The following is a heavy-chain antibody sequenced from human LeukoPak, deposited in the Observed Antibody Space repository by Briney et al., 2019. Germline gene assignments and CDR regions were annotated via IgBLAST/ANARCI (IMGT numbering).Heavy chain of an antibody. CDR2: IYYSGST. CDR1: GGSISSSSYY. V-gene: IGHV4-39*02. J-gene: IGHJ4*02. CDR3: AREGSGSYYRAPFDY. D-gene: IGHD3-10*01. Sequence: SETLSLTCTVSGGSISSSSYYWGWIRQPPGKGLEWIGSIYYSGSTYYNPSLKSRVTISVDTSKNQFSLKLSSVTAADTAVYYCAREGSGSYYRAPFDYWGQGTLVTVSS.